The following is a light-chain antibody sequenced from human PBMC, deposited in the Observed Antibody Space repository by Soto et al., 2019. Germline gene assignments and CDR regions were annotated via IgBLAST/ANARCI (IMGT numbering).Light chain of an antibody. CDR3: QVWESSSDPVI. V-gene: IGLV3-21*02. Sequence: SSVLTQSPSVSVAPGQTARIICGGDNIGRKSVHWYQQKPGQAPVLVVYDDSDRPSGIPERFSGSNSGNTATLTISRVEDGDEADFYCQVWESSSDPVIFGGGTKLTVL. J-gene: IGLJ2*01. CDR1: NIGRKS. CDR2: DDS.